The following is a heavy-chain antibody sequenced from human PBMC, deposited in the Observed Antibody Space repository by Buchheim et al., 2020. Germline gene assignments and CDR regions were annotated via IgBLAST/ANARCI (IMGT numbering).Heavy chain of an antibody. Sequence: EVQLVESGGGLVQPGGSLRLSCAASGFTFSSYEMNWVRQAPGKGLEWVSYISSSATTIYYAYSVKGRFTISRDDAHNSLYLQMNSLRAEDTAIYNCAREGGDRAYFDYWGQGTL. CDR1: GFTFSSYE. V-gene: IGHV3-48*03. CDR3: AREGGDRAYFDY. D-gene: IGHD4-17*01. J-gene: IGHJ4*02. CDR2: ISSSATTI.